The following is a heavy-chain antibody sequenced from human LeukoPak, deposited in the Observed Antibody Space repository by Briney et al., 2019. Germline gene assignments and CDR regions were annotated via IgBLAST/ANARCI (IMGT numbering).Heavy chain of an antibody. CDR3: ARAPKGMTTVRYYYYYYMDV. D-gene: IGHD4-11*01. Sequence: WVRHAPGKGLEWIGYIYYSGSTYYNPSLKSRVTISVDTSKNQFSLKLSSVTAADTAVYYCARAPKGMTTVRYYYYYYMDVWGKGTTVTVSS. J-gene: IGHJ6*03. V-gene: IGHV4-31*02. CDR2: IYYSGST.